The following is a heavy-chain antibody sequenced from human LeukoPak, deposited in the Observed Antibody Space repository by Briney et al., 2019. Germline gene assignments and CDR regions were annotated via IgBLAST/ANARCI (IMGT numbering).Heavy chain of an antibody. CDR1: GFTFETYW. CDR3: ARGGLARPSLRWYRSGMDV. Sequence: PGGSLRLSCAASGFTFETYWMHWVRQAPGKGLEWVSYISSSSSTIYYADSVKGRFTISRDNAKNSLYLQMNSLRAEDTAVYYCARGGLARPSLRWYRSGMDVWGQGTTVTVSS. CDR2: ISSSSSTI. D-gene: IGHD4-23*01. J-gene: IGHJ6*02. V-gene: IGHV3-48*01.